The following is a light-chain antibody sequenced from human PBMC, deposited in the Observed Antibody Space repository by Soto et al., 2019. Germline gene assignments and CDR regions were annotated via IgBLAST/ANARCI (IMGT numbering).Light chain of an antibody. V-gene: IGKV3-20*01. CDR2: GAS. CDR3: QQHETLIT. Sequence: EIVLTQSPGTLSLSPGARTTLFCRASQSVSSSHLVWYQQKPGQAPRLLIYGASTRATGIPDRFSGSGSGTDFTLTITSLEPEDFAVYYCQQHETLITFGQGTRLEIK. J-gene: IGKJ5*01. CDR1: QSVSSSH.